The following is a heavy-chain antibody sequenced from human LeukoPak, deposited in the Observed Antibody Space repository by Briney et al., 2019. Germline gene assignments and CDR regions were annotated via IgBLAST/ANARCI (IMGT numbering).Heavy chain of an antibody. Sequence: ASVKVSCKASGYTFNNYGISWVRQAPGQGLEWMGWVSSYNGDTNYAQKFQGRVTMSTDTSTSTAYMELRSLTFDDTAIYYCAKDWHILTGRNCFDPWGQGTLVTVSS. CDR3: AKDWHILTGRNCFDP. CDR2: VSSYNGDT. V-gene: IGHV1-18*01. CDR1: GYTFNNYG. J-gene: IGHJ5*02. D-gene: IGHD3-9*01.